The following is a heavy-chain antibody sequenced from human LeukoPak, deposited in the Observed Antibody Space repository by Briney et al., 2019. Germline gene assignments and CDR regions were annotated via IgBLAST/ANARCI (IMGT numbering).Heavy chain of an antibody. CDR3: AHRIKRAAAGTYFDY. V-gene: IGHV2-5*02. CDR1: GFSLSTSGVG. J-gene: IGHJ4*02. D-gene: IGHD6-13*01. CDR2: IYCDDDK. Sequence: SGPTLVKPTQTLTLTCTFSGFSLSTSGVGVGWIRQPPGKALEWLALIYCDDDKRYSPSLKSRLTITKDTSKNQVVLTMTNMDPVDTATYYCAHRIKRAAAGTYFDYWGQGTLVTVSS.